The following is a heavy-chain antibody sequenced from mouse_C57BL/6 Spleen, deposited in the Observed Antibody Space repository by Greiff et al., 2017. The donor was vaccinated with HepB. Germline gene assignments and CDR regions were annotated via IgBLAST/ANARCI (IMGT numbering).Heavy chain of an antibody. Sequence: DVKLVESGGGLVQPGGSLKLSCAASGFTFSDYGMAWVRQAPGKGPEWVAFISNLAYSIYYADTVTGRFTISRENGKNTLYLEMRSLRSEDTAMYYWARDYGSSDEAMDYRGQGTSVTVSS. CDR3: ARDYGSSDEAMDY. CDR2: ISNLAYSI. J-gene: IGHJ4*01. CDR1: GFTFSDYG. D-gene: IGHD1-1*01. V-gene: IGHV5-15*01.